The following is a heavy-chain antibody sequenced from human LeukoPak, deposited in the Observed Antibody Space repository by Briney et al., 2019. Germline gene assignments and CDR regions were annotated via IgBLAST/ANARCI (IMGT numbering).Heavy chain of an antibody. CDR2: ISAYNGNT. J-gene: IGHJ6*03. D-gene: IGHD3-10*01. Sequence: ASVKVSCKASGYTFTSYGISWVRQAPGQGLEWMGWISAYNGNTNYAQKLQGRVTMTTDTSTSTAYMELRSLRSDDTAVYYCARGVGETESVEYYYYMDVWGKGTTVTISS. V-gene: IGHV1-18*01. CDR3: ARGVGETESVEYYYYMDV. CDR1: GYTFTSYG.